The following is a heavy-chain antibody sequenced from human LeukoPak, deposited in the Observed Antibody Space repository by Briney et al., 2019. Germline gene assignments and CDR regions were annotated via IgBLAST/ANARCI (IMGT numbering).Heavy chain of an antibody. CDR2: IYYSGST. Sequence: SETLSLTCTVSGGSISSYYWSWIRQPPGKGLEWIGYIYYSGSTNYNPSLKSRVTISVDTSKNQFSLKLSPVTAADTAVYYCASIGYSSSWYYFDYWGQGTTVTVSS. CDR1: GGSISSYY. D-gene: IGHD6-13*01. CDR3: ASIGYSSSWYYFDY. V-gene: IGHV4-59*01. J-gene: IGHJ4*03.